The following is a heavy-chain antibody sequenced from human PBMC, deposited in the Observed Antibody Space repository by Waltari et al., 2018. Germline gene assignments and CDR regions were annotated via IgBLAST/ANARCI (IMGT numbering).Heavy chain of an antibody. CDR2: ISGFGGTT. V-gene: IGHV3-23*01. Sequence: EVQLLEAGGGLVQPGGSLRLSCAAYGPRFPTHASSWVRQTPGKGVEWVSTISGFGGTTFYADSVKGRFTISRDNFRNTHYVQMNSLRAEDTAVYYCAKGGHQSHFDYWGQGVLVTVSS. CDR3: AKGGHQSHFDY. CDR1: GPRFPTHA. J-gene: IGHJ4*02.